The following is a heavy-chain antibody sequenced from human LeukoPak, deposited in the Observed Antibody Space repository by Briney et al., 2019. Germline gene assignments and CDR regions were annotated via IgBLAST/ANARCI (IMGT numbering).Heavy chain of an antibody. CDR3: AKASAARLDY. V-gene: IGHV3-30*02. CDR1: GFTFSSCA. D-gene: IGHD6-6*01. CDR2: IRYEGTNK. Sequence: GGSLRLSCAASGFTFSSCAMHWVRQAPGKGLEWVAFIRYEGTNKYYADSVKGRFTMSRDNSKNTLYLQMNSLRAEDTAVYYCAKASAARLDYWGQGTLVTVSS. J-gene: IGHJ4*02.